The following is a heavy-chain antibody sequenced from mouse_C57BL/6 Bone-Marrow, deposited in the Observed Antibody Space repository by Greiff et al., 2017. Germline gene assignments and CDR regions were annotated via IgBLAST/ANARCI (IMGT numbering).Heavy chain of an antibody. J-gene: IGHJ2*01. Sequence: QVQLKESGAELAKPGASVKLSCKASGYTFTSYWMHWVKQRPGQGLEWIGYINPSSGYTKYNQKFKDKAKLTADKSSSTAYMQLSSLTYEDSAVYYCARGDSSGDDYWGQGTTLTVSS. D-gene: IGHD3-2*02. V-gene: IGHV1-7*01. CDR1: GYTFTSYW. CDR3: ARGDSSGDDY. CDR2: INPSSGYT.